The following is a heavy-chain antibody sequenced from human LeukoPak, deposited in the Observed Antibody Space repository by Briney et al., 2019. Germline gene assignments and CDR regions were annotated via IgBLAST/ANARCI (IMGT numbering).Heavy chain of an antibody. CDR2: ISSSSYI. Sequence: GGSLRLSCAASGFTFSSYSMNWVRQAPGKGLEWVSSISSSSYIYYADSVKGRFTISRDNAKNSLYLQMNSLRAEDTAVYYCARDGGNSGGWFDPWGQGTLVTVSS. V-gene: IGHV3-21*04. CDR3: ARDGGNSGGWFDP. D-gene: IGHD4-23*01. J-gene: IGHJ5*02. CDR1: GFTFSSYS.